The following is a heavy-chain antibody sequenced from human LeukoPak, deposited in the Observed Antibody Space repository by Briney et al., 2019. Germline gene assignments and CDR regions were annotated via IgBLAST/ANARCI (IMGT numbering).Heavy chain of an antibody. CDR3: ARDAEAANFDY. D-gene: IGHD6-13*01. Sequence: PGGSLRLSCAASGFTFSRNWMHWVRHAPGKGLVWVSRINSDGSTTDYADSVKGRFTISRDNAKNTLYLQMNSLRAEDSAVYYCARDAEAANFDYWGQGTLVPVSS. V-gene: IGHV3-74*01. J-gene: IGHJ4*02. CDR1: GFTFSRNW. CDR2: INSDGSTT.